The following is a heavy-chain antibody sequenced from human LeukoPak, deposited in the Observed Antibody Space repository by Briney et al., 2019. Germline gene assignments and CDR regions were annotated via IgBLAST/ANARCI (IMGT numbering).Heavy chain of an antibody. Sequence: GSLRLSCAASGFTFSSYAMHWVRQAPGKGLEWGAVISYDGSNKYYADSVKGRFTISRDNSKNTLYLQMNSLRAEDTAVYYCARDYYGSGSYYKAYFDYWGQGTLVTVSS. J-gene: IGHJ4*02. D-gene: IGHD3-10*01. CDR1: GFTFSSYA. CDR3: ARDYYGSGSYYKAYFDY. CDR2: ISYDGSNK. V-gene: IGHV3-30*04.